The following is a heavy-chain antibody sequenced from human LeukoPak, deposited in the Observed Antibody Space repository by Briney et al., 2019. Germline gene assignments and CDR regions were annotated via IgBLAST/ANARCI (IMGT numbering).Heavy chain of an antibody. CDR1: GYTFTGYN. CDR2: INPNSGGT. J-gene: IGHJ4*02. CDR3: TKEGVEGY. Sequence: ASVEVSCKASGYTFTGYNMHWVRQAPGQGLEWMGWINPNSGGTNYAQKFQGRVTVTRDTSINTAYMELGRLTSDDTAVYYCTKEGVEGYWGQGTLVTVSS. V-gene: IGHV1-2*02.